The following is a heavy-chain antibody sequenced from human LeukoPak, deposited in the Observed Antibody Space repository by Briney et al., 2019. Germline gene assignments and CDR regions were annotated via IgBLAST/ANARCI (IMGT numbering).Heavy chain of an antibody. V-gene: IGHV1-69*13. Sequence: SVKVSCTASGGTFSSYAISWVRQAPGQGLEWMGGIIPIFGTANYAQKFQGRVTITADESTSTAYMELSSLRSEDTAVYYCAREARGRYYYDSSGYYYFDYWGQGTLVTVSS. CDR2: IIPIFGTA. CDR3: AREARGRYYYDSSGYYYFDY. CDR1: GGTFSSYA. J-gene: IGHJ4*02. D-gene: IGHD3-22*01.